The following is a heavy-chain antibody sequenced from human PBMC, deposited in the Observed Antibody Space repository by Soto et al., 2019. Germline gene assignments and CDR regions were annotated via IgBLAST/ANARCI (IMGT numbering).Heavy chain of an antibody. CDR2: ISYDETTT. D-gene: IGHD2-8*02. V-gene: IGHV3-30-3*01. Sequence: GGSLRLSCAASGFSFSAYAIHWVRQAPGKGLEWVALISYDETTTYYADSVKGRFTISRDNSKNTLYLQMSSLRSEDTAVYYCVRARQNLVVNEYFQYWGQGTLVTVSS. CDR3: VRARQNLVVNEYFQY. CDR1: GFSFSAYA. J-gene: IGHJ1*01.